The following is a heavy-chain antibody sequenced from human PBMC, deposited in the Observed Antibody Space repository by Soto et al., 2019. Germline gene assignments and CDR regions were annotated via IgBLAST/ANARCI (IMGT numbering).Heavy chain of an antibody. CDR3: ARGGGYDSFDY. CDR1: GASISYGGFS. V-gene: IGHV4-30-2*06. J-gene: IGHJ4*02. Sequence: SETLSLTCTVSGASISYGGFSWSWIRQSPGKGLEWIGYISHLESTYFHPSFKGRLTMSIDRTRNQFSLKLSSVTAADMAVYYCARGGGYDSFDYWGQGVLVTVSS. D-gene: IGHD5-12*01. CDR2: ISHLEST.